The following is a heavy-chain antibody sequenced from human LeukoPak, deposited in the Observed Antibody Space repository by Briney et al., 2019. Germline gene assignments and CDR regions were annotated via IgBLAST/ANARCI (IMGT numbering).Heavy chain of an antibody. V-gene: IGHV3-53*01. J-gene: IGHJ3*02. Sequence: GGSLRLSCAASGFTVSSNYMSWVRQAPGKGLEWVSVIYSGGSTYYADSVKGRFTISRDNSKNTLYLQMNSLRAEDTAVYYCARSWELRHAFDIWGQGTMVTVSS. CDR1: GFTVSSNY. CDR3: ARSWELRHAFDI. CDR2: IYSGGST. D-gene: IGHD1-26*01.